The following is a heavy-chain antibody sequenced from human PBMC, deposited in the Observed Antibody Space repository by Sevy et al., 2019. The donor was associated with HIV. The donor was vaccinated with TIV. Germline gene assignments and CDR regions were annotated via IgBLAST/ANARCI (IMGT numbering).Heavy chain of an antibody. D-gene: IGHD4-17*01. CDR3: ARIDYGDYEITRKYYMGV. V-gene: IGHV3-21*01. CDR1: GFTFSTYS. CDR2: ISSSSTYI. Sequence: GGCLRLSCAASGFTFSTYSMNWVRQAPGKGLEWVSSISSSSTYIYYADSVKGRFTISRNNAKNSLFLQMNSLRAEDTAVYFCARIDYGDYEITRKYYMGVWGKGTTVTVSS. J-gene: IGHJ6*03.